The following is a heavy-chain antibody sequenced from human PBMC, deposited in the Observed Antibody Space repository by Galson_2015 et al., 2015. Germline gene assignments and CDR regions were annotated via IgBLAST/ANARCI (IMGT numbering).Heavy chain of an antibody. J-gene: IGHJ4*02. CDR2: ISSSGSTI. D-gene: IGHD5-18*01. CDR3: ARVRAYTYGIDCDY. Sequence: SLRLSCAASGFTFSPYEMTWVRRAPGKGLEWVSYISSSGSTIYYADSVKGRFTISRDNAKNSVYLQMNSLRAEDTAVYYCARVRAYTYGIDCDYWGQGTLVTVSS. V-gene: IGHV3-48*03. CDR1: GFTFSPYE.